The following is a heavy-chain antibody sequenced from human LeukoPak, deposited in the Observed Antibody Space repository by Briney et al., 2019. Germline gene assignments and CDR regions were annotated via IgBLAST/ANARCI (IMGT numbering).Heavy chain of an antibody. D-gene: IGHD3-9*01. J-gene: IGHJ5*02. CDR2: IYPGDSDT. Sequence: GESLKISCKGSGYSFTSYWIGWVRQMPGKGLEWMGIIYPGDSDTRYSPSFQGQVTISADKSISTAYLQWSSLKASDTAMYYCARQSLNYDILTGYFWFDPWGQGTLVTVSS. CDR1: GYSFTSYW. CDR3: ARQSLNYDILTGYFWFDP. V-gene: IGHV5-51*01.